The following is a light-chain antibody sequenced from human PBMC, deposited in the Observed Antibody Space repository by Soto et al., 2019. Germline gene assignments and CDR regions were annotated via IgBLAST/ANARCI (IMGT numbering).Light chain of an antibody. CDR2: GAS. CDR1: QSVSSSY. CDR3: QQYGSSVWT. Sequence: EIVLTQSPGTLSLSPGERATLSCRASQSVSSSYLAWYQQKGGQAPRLLIYGASSRATDIPDRFSGSGSGTDFTLTINRLEPEDFAVYYCQQYGSSVWTFGQGTKVEIK. J-gene: IGKJ1*01. V-gene: IGKV3-20*01.